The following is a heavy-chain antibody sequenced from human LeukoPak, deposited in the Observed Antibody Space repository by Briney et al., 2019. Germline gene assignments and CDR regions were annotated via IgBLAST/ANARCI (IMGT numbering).Heavy chain of an antibody. CDR3: ARSPHIWFAERGWFDP. J-gene: IGHJ5*02. V-gene: IGHV4-39*07. CDR1: GGSINTGDYS. Sequence: SETLSLTCNVSGGSINTGDYSWVWIRQPPGKGLEWIGSIYYSGSASYNPSLKNRLTLTIDTSKRQFSLKLRSVTVADTAVYFCARSPHIWFAERGWFDPWGQGTQVTVSS. CDR2: IYYSGSA. D-gene: IGHD3-10*01.